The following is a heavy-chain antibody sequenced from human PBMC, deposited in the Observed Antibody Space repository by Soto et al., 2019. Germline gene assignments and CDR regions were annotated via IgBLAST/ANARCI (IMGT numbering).Heavy chain of an antibody. CDR3: TRGQGNH. CDR2: MNPFSGNA. V-gene: IGHV1-8*01. Sequence: QVQLVQSGAEVKKPGASVRVSCKASGYTFTSYDIYWVRQATGQGLEWMGWMNPFSGNAVYTQKFQDRVTMTRDTSINTAYMEMSGLRSEDTDVYYCTRGQGNHWGQGSLVTVSS. CDR1: GYTFTSYD. J-gene: IGHJ4*02.